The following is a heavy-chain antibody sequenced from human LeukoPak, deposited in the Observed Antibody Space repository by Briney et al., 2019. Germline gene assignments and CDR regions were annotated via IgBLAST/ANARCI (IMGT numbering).Heavy chain of an antibody. V-gene: IGHV4-34*01. CDR2: INHGGST. J-gene: IGHJ6*03. CDR1: GGSFSGDF. Sequence: SETLSLTCAVYGGSFSGDFWSWIRQSPGKGLEWIGEINHGGSTTYNPSLQSRVTMSVDTSTNQFSLKLSSVTAADTAVYYCARHYYGSGSYLDSLSLGYYYYMDVWGKGTTVTISS. D-gene: IGHD3-10*01. CDR3: ARHYYGSGSYLDSLSLGYYYYMDV.